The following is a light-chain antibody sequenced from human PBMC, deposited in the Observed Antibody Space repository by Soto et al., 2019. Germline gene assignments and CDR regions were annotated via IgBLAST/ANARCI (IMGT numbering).Light chain of an antibody. J-gene: IGKJ1*01. CDR1: QSISMF. Sequence: DIQMTQSPSTLSASVGDRVTITCRASQSISMFLAWYQQKPGKAPKLLIYDASNSESGVPSRFSGSGSGTEFSLTISHLQPDDFATYYCQHYKSYPWTFGQGTKVEIK. CDR2: DAS. V-gene: IGKV1-5*01. CDR3: QHYKSYPWT.